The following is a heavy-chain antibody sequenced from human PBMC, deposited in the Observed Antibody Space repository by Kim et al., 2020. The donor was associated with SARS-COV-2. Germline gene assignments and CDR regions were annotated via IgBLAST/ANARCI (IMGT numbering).Heavy chain of an antibody. D-gene: IGHD3-22*01. CDR3: AKDQGKFTMISSGGWFDP. CDR2: ISGSGGST. V-gene: IGHV3-23*01. CDR1: GFTFSSYA. J-gene: IGHJ5*02. Sequence: GGSLRLSCAASGFTFSSYAMSWVRQAPGKGLEWVSAISGSGGSTYYADSVKGRFTISRDNSKNTLYLQMNSLRAEDTAVYYCAKDQGKFTMISSGGWFDPWGQGTLVTVSS.